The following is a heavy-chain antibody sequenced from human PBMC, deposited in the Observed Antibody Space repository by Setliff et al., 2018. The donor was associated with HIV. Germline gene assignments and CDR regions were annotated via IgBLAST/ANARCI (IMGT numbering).Heavy chain of an antibody. CDR3: ARDQSDYNVLTGFGDLDY. CDR1: GIPIDRVYS. J-gene: IGHJ4*01. CDR2: ISHSGST. V-gene: IGHV4-38-2*02. D-gene: IGHD3-9*01. Sequence: SETLSLTCGVSGIPIDRVYSWAWIRQPPGKGLEWIGTISHSGSTHYNSPLQGRISISIDTSKNQFSLTLTSVAAADTAMYYCARDQSDYNVLTGFGDLDYWGHGTLVTVSS.